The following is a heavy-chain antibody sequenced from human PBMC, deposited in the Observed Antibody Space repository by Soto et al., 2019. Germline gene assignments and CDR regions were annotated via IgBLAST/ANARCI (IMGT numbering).Heavy chain of an antibody. CDR2: IIPIFGTA. V-gene: IGHV1-69*13. CDR1: GGTFSSYA. Sequence: SVKVSCKASGGTFSSYAISWVRQAPGQGLEWMGGIIPIFGTANYAQKFQGRVTITADESTNTAYMELSSLRSEDTAVYYCATPYYYYDSSGYFWPFDYWGQGTLVTVSS. CDR3: ATPYYYYDSSGYFWPFDY. D-gene: IGHD3-22*01. J-gene: IGHJ4*02.